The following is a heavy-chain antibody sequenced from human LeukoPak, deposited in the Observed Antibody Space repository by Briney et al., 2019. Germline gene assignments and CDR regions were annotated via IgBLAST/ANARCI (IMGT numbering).Heavy chain of an antibody. D-gene: IGHD3-3*01. J-gene: IGHJ3*02. CDR3: ARGFSAFDI. Sequence: SETLSLTCTVSGYSISSGYYWGWIRQPPGKGLEWIGNVYHSGTTYYNSSLKSRVTISVDTSKNQFSLKLSSVTAADTAVYYCARGFSAFDIWGQGTMVTVSS. CDR2: VYHSGTT. V-gene: IGHV4-38-2*02. CDR1: GYSISSGYY.